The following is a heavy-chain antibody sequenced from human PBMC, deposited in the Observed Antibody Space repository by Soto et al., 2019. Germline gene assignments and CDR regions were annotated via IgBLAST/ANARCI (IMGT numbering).Heavy chain of an antibody. D-gene: IGHD3-9*01. CDR1: GFTFSDHY. J-gene: IGHJ4*02. V-gene: IGHV3-72*01. Sequence: EVQLVESGGGLVQPGGSLRLSCAASGFTFSDHYMDWVRQAPGKGLEWVGRTRNKANSYTTTYAASVKGRFTISRDDSKNSLYLQMNSLKTGDTAVYSCARPPGNPFYDTFFDSWGQGTLVTVSS. CDR2: TRNKANSYTT. CDR3: ARPPGNPFYDTFFDS.